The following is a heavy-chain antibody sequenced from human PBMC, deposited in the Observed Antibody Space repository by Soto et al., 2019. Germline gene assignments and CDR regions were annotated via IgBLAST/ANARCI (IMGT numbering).Heavy chain of an antibody. V-gene: IGHV3-23*01. Sequence: QLGGSLRLSCAASGFTFSSYAMSWVRQAPGKGLEWVSAISGSGGSTYYADSVKGRFTISRDNSKNTLYLQMNSLRAEDTAVYYCAKWDSGSYYYYYYGMDVWGQGTTVTVSS. CDR2: ISGSGGST. J-gene: IGHJ6*02. CDR1: GFTFSSYA. CDR3: AKWDSGSYYYYYYGMDV. D-gene: IGHD1-26*01.